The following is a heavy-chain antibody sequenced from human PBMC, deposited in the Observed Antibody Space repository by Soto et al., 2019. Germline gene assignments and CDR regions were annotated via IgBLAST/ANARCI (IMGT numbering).Heavy chain of an antibody. D-gene: IGHD3-22*01. CDR1: GGTFSCYY. V-gene: IGHV4-34*01. CDR3: ARGLKDYYDSSGQRPRWFGR. CDR2: ISHSGST. Sequence: SETLWLTCAAYGGTFSCYYWSWILQAPGKGLEWIGEISHSGSTKYNPSLKSRVTISVDTSKNQFSLKLSSGTAADTAGYYCARGLKDYYDSSGQRPRWFGRRGQGTLGTVSS. J-gene: IGHJ5*02.